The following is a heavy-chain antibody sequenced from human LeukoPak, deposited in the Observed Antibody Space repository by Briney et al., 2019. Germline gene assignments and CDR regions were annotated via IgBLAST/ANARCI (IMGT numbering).Heavy chain of an antibody. CDR3: ARDSGYFDSRGTVSWFDP. V-gene: IGHV4-31*03. D-gene: IGHD3-22*01. CDR1: NDSMNSGGYY. J-gene: IGHJ5*02. CDR2: IYYFGNT. Sequence: PSETLSLTCIVSNDSMNSGGYYWSWIRQHPEKGLEWIASIYYFGNTNYNPSLKSRVIISVDRSKNQFSLQMSSVSAADTAVYYCARDSGYFDSRGTVSWFDPWGQGTLVTVSS.